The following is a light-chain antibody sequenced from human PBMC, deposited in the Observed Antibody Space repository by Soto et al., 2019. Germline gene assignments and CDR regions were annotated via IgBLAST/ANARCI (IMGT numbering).Light chain of an antibody. CDR2: DVN. V-gene: IGLV2-14*01. CDR3: SSYTRSSTLYVV. J-gene: IGLJ2*01. Sequence: QSALTQPASVSGSPGQSITISCTGTSSDVGGYNYVSWYQQYPGKAPKLIIYDVNYRPSGVSDRFSGSKSGNAASLTISGLHAEDEADYYCSSYTRSSTLYVVFGGGTKLTVL. CDR1: SSDVGGYNY.